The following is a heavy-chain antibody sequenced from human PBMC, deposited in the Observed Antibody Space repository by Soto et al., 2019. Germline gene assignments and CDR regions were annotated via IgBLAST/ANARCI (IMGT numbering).Heavy chain of an antibody. D-gene: IGHD3-10*01. J-gene: IGHJ4*02. CDR3: ARGTRLLWFGELQK. V-gene: IGHV3-23*01. Sequence: GGSLRLSCAASGFTFSSYAMTWVRQAPGKGLEWVSGISGSGSNTYYRDSVKGRFTISRDSSKNTLYLQMNNLRVEDTAVYYCARGTRLLWFGELQKWGQGTLVTVSS. CDR2: ISGSGSNT. CDR1: GFTFSSYA.